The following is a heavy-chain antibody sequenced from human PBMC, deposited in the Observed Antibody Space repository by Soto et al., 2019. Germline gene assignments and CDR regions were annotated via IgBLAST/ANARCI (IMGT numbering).Heavy chain of an antibody. J-gene: IGHJ3*02. V-gene: IGHV1-2*04. CDR3: ARGTSIAAAGPGAFDI. CDR1: GYTFTGYY. D-gene: IGHD6-13*01. Sequence: ASVKVSCKASGYTFTGYYMHWVRQAPGQGLEWMGWINPNSGGTSYAQKFQGWVTMTRDTSISTAYMELSGLRSDDTAVYYCARGTSIAAAGPGAFDIWGQGTMVTVSS. CDR2: INPNSGGT.